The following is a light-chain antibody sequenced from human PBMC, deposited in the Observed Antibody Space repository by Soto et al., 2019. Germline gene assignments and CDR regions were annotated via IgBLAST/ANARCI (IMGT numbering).Light chain of an antibody. CDR1: QDISNY. V-gene: IGKV1-33*01. CDR3: QQYDNLPFT. Sequence: DVRMTQSPSSLSASVGDRVTITCQASQDISNYLNWYQQKPGKAPKLLIYDASNLETGVPSRFSVSGSGTDFTFTISSLQPEDIATYYCQQYDNLPFTFGPGTKVDIK. J-gene: IGKJ3*01. CDR2: DAS.